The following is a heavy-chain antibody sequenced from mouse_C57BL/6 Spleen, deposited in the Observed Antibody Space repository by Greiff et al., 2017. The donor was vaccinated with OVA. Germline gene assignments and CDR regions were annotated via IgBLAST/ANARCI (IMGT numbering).Heavy chain of an antibody. V-gene: IGHV1-55*01. CDR1: GYTFTSYW. CDR3: ARRDYYGNWAMDY. CDR2: IYPGSGST. D-gene: IGHD1-1*01. J-gene: IGHJ4*01. Sequence: QVQLQQSGAELVKPGASVKMSCKASGYTFTSYWITWVKQRPGQGLEWIGDIYPGSGSTNYNEKFKSKATLTVDTSSSTAYMQLSSLTSEDSAVYYCARRDYYGNWAMDYWGQGTSVTVSS.